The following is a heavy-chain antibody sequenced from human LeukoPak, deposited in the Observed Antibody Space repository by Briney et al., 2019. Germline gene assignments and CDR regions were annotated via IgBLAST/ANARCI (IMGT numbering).Heavy chain of an antibody. D-gene: IGHD3-3*01. CDR3: ARGSYYDFWSGYYYYYYGMDV. CDR2: INHSGST. V-gene: IGHV4-34*01. CDR1: GGSFSGYY. Sequence: SETLSLTCAVYGGSFSGYYWSWIRQPPGKGLEWIGEINHSGSTNYNPSLKSRVTIPVDTSKNQFSLKLSSVTAADTAVYYCARGSYYDFWSGYYYYYYGMDVWGQRTTVIVSS. J-gene: IGHJ6*02.